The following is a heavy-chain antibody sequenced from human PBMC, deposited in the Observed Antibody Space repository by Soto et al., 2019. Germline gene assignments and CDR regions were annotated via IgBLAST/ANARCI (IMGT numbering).Heavy chain of an antibody. Sequence: QVQLVESGGGVVQPGRSLRLSCAASGFIFRSYGMHWVRQAPGKGLEWVAAIAYDGADTYYLDSVKGRFTISRDNSKDTLHLQMNSLGVEDTAVYYCAKGGGYCSIGSCRTDYWGQGTLVTVSS. CDR3: AKGGGYCSIGSCRTDY. D-gene: IGHD2-15*01. V-gene: IGHV3-30*18. CDR2: IAYDGADT. J-gene: IGHJ4*02. CDR1: GFIFRSYG.